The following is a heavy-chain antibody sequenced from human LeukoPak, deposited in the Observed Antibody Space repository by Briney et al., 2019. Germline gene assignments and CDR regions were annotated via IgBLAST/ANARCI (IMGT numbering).Heavy chain of an antibody. CDR3: ARVEGFLLDY. J-gene: IGHJ4*02. CDR2: ISYDGSNK. D-gene: IGHD3-10*01. CDR1: GFTFSSYG. V-gene: IGHV3-30-3*01. Sequence: PGGSLRLSCAAAGFTFSSYGMHWVRQAPGKGLEWVAFISYDGSNKYDAGSVKGRFTISRDNSKNTLYLQMNSLRAEDTAVYYCARVEGFLLDYWGRGTLVTVSS.